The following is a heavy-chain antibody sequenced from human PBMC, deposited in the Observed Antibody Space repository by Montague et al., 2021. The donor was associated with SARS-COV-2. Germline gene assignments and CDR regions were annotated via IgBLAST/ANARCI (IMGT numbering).Heavy chain of an antibody. CDR2: IYYSGSS. CDR1: GGSISSSCYY. J-gene: IGHJ6*02. V-gene: IGHV4-39*07. Sequence: SETLSLTCTVSGGSISSSCYYWSWKRAPQGKGLMWIVCIYYSGSSYSNPTLNSPVSLAIATSKYSLSLNLSTVTATAIDVYACARGWRRGLVQLYGMDVWGQGTPVTVSS. D-gene: IGHD6-13*01. CDR3: ARGWRRGLVQLYGMDV.